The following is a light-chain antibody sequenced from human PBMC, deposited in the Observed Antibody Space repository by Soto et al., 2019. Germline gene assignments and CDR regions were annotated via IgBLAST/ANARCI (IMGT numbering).Light chain of an antibody. V-gene: IGKV3D-20*02. CDR2: GAS. Sequence: EIVLTQSPGTLSLSPGARAPLSCRASQSVSSSYLAWYQQKFGQAPRLLIYGASNRATGIPARFSGSGSETDFTLTISSLEPEDFAVYYCQHRMNWPLTFGQGTRLEI. CDR3: QHRMNWPLT. CDR1: QSVSSSY. J-gene: IGKJ5*01.